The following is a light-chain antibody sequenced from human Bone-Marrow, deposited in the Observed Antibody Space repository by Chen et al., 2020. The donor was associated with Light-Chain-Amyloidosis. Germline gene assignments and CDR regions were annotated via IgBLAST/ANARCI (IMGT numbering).Light chain of an antibody. V-gene: IGLV3-25*03. CDR1: DLPTKY. CDR3: QSADSSGTYEVI. J-gene: IGLJ2*01. Sequence: SYELTQPPSVSVSPGQTARTTCPGDDLPTKYAYWYQQKPGQAPVRVIHRDTERPSGISERFSGSSSGTTATLTISGVQAEDKADYHCQSADSSGTYEVIFGGGTKLTVL. CDR2: RDT.